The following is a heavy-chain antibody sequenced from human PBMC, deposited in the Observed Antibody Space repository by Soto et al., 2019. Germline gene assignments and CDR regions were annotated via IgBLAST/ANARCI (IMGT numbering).Heavy chain of an antibody. CDR3: ARASGSSWYNWFDP. D-gene: IGHD6-13*01. V-gene: IGHV1-69*01. CDR2: IIPMFGTT. J-gene: IGHJ5*02. CDR1: GGNFSRNG. Sequence: QVQLVQSGAEVKKPGSSVKVSCTASGGNFSRNGISWVRQAPGQGLEYMGGIIPMFGTTNYPHKFRGRVTFTADESTSTAYMELSSLRSEDTAVYYCARASGSSWYNWFDPWGQGTLVTVST.